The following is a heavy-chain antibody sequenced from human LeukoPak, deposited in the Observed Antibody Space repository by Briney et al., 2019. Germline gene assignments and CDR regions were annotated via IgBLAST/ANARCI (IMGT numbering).Heavy chain of an antibody. J-gene: IGHJ4*02. D-gene: IGHD1-1*01. CDR1: GGSISSGGYF. V-gene: IGHV4-31*03. Sequence: SETLSLTCTVSGGSISSGGYFWNWIRQRPGKGLEWIGYIYNSGSTYYNPSLKSRLTISLDTSKNQFSLKLTSVTAADTAVYYCAGGINWSRHFDCWGQGTPVTVSS. CDR3: AGGINWSRHFDC. CDR2: IYNSGST.